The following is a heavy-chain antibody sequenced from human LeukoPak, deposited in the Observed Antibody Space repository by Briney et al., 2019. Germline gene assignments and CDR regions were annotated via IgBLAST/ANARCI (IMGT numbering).Heavy chain of an antibody. CDR2: ISSGGST. V-gene: IGHV3-53*01. D-gene: IGHD3-3*01. Sequence: GGSLRLSCAASGFSVSSNYMSWVRQAPRKGLEWVSVISSGGSTYYADSVKGRFTISRDNSKNTLYLQMNSLRAEDTAVYYCARAHYDFWSGSYYFDYWGQGTLVTVSS. CDR1: GFSVSSNY. J-gene: IGHJ4*02. CDR3: ARAHYDFWSGSYYFDY.